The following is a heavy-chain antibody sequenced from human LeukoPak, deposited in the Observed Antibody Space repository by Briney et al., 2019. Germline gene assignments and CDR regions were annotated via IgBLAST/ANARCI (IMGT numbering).Heavy chain of an antibody. D-gene: IGHD1-26*01. V-gene: IGHV1-2*02. CDR2: INPNSGGT. CDR3: ARTPRIVGATSTFDY. Sequence: ASVKVSCKASGYTFTGYYMHWVRQAPGQGLEWMGWINPNSGGTNYAQKFQGRVTMTRDTSISTAYMELSRLRSDDTAAYYCARTPRIVGATSTFDYWGQGTLVTASS. J-gene: IGHJ4*02. CDR1: GYTFTGYY.